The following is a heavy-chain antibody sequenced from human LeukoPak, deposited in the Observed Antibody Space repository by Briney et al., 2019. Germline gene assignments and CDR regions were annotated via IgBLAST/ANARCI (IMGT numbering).Heavy chain of an antibody. CDR2: ISGSGGST. CDR3: ARWQSYDSSGYYWIDY. V-gene: IGHV3-23*01. J-gene: IGHJ4*02. D-gene: IGHD3-22*01. CDR1: GFTFSSYA. Sequence: GGSLRLSCAASGFTFSSYAMSWVRQAPGKGLEWVSAISGSGGSTYYADSVKGRFTISRDNSKNTLYLQMNSLRAEDTAVYYCARWQSYDSSGYYWIDYWGQGTLITVSS.